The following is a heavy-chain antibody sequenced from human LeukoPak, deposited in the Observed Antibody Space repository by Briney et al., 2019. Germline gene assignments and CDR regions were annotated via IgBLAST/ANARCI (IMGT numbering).Heavy chain of an antibody. CDR2: ISSNGGST. CDR3: ARARRDGGLNWFDP. Sequence: GGSLRLSCAASGFTFSSYAMHWVRQAPGKGLEYVSYISSNGGSTYYANSVKGRFTISRDNSKNTLYLQMGSLRAEDMAVYYCARARRDGGLNWFDPWGQGTLVTVSS. J-gene: IGHJ5*02. CDR1: GFTFSSYA. D-gene: IGHD3-16*01. V-gene: IGHV3-64*01.